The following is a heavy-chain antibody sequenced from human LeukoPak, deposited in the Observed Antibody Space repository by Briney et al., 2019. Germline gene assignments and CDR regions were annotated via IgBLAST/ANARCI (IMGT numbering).Heavy chain of an antibody. D-gene: IGHD5-18*01. CDR3: AKDGIGGYSYGSYFDY. J-gene: IGHJ4*02. Sequence: GGSLRLSCAASGFTFSSYWMSWVRQAPGKGLEWVANIKQDGSEKYYVDSVKGRFTISRDNSKNTLYLQMNSLRAEDTAVYYCAKDGIGGYSYGSYFDYWGQGTLVTVSS. V-gene: IGHV3-7*01. CDR2: IKQDGSEK. CDR1: GFTFSSYW.